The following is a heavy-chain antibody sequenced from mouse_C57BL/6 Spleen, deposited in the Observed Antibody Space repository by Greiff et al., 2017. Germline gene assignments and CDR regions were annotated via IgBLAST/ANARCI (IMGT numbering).Heavy chain of an antibody. Sequence: QVQLQQPGAELVKPGASVKVSCTASGYTFTSYWMHWVKQRPGQGLEWIGRIHPSDSDTNYNQKFKGKATLTVDKSSSTAYMQLSSLTSEDSAVYYCAMGEEYHYYSMDYWGQGTSVTVSS. CDR1: GYTFTSYW. D-gene: IGHD5-2*01. V-gene: IGHV1-74*01. CDR2: IHPSDSDT. CDR3: AMGEEYHYYSMDY. J-gene: IGHJ4*01.